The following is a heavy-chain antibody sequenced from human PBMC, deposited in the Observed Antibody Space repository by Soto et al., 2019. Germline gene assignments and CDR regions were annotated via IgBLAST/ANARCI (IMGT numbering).Heavy chain of an antibody. CDR1: GGSISSSSYY. Sequence: SETLSLTCTVSGGSISSSSYYWGWIRQPPGKGLEWIGSIYYSGSTYYNPSLKSRVTISVDTSKNHFALKLSSVTAADTAVYYCASGKTTVTTHGMDVWGQGTTVTVSS. V-gene: IGHV4-39*01. J-gene: IGHJ6*02. CDR2: IYYSGST. CDR3: ASGKTTVTTHGMDV. D-gene: IGHD4-17*01.